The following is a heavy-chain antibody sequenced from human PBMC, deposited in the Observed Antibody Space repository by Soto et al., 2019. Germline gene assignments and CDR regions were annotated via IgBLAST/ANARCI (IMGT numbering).Heavy chain of an antibody. D-gene: IGHD3-22*01. CDR1: GFTFSSYA. V-gene: IGHV3-30-3*01. CDR2: ISYDGSNK. J-gene: IGHJ4*02. CDR3: ARDSPDSSGYYYAFAY. Sequence: PGGSLRLSCAASGFTFSSYAMHWVRQAPGKGLEWVAVISYDGSNKYYADSVKGRFTISRDNSKNTLYLQMNSLRAEDTAVYYCARDSPDSSGYYYAFAYWGQGTLVTVSS.